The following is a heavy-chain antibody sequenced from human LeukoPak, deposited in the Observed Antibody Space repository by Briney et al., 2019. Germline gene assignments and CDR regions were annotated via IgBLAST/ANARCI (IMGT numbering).Heavy chain of an antibody. CDR1: GYTFTSYG. J-gene: IGHJ5*02. V-gene: IGHV1-18*01. CDR3: ARMDLPEWLLYLFDP. Sequence: ASVKVSCKASGYTFTSYGIRWVRQAPGQGLEWMGWISAYNGNTNYAQKLQGRVTMTTDTSTSTAYMELRSLRSDDTAVYYCARMDLPEWLLYLFDPWGQGTLATVSS. D-gene: IGHD3-3*01. CDR2: ISAYNGNT.